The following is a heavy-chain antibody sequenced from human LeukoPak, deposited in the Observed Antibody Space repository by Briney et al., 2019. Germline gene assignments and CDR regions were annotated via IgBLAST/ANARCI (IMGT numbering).Heavy chain of an antibody. CDR2: ISSSGTTI. CDR1: GFTFSSCD. Sequence: PGGSLRLSCAASGFTFSSCDMNWVRQAPGKGLQWVSDISSSGTTIYYADSVKGRFTISRDNAKNSLYLQMNSLRAEDTAVYYCARKYCSTTSCLFDNWGQGTLVTVSS. J-gene: IGHJ4*02. CDR3: ARKYCSTTSCLFDN. V-gene: IGHV3-48*03. D-gene: IGHD2-2*01.